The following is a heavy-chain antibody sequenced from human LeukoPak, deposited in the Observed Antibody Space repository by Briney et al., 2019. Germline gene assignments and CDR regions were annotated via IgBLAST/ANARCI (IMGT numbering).Heavy chain of an antibody. D-gene: IGHD3-10*01. CDR3: ARLKLWFGELLNY. CDR1: GGSISSSNW. V-gene: IGHV4-4*02. CDR2: IYHSGST. Sequence: SGTLSLTCAVSGGSISSSNWWSWVRQPPGKGLEWIGEIYHSGSTNYNPSLKSRVTISVDKSKNQFSLKLSSVTAADTAVYYCARLKLWFGELLNYWGQGTLVTVSS. J-gene: IGHJ4*02.